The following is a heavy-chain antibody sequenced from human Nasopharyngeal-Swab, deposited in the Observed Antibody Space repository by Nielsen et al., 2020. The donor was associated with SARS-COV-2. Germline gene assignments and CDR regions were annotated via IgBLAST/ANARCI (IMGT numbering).Heavy chain of an antibody. V-gene: IGHV3-53*01. J-gene: IGHJ5*02. CDR3: ANLGA. CDR1: GLTVSSTY. CDR2: TEIGGTT. Sequence: GESLKISCAVSGLTVSSTYMSWVRQAPGKGLEWVSVTEIGGTTHSADSVKGRFTISRDNSKNTLYLQMNSLRAEDTAVYYCANLGAWGQGTLVTVSS.